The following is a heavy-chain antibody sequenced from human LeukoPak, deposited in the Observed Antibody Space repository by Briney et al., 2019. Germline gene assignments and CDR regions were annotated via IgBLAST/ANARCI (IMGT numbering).Heavy chain of an antibody. J-gene: IGHJ6*02. CDR3: ARGIRFLEWERYGMDV. V-gene: IGHV4-31*03. D-gene: IGHD3-3*01. CDR1: GGSISSGGYY. CDR2: IYYSGST. Sequence: SETLSLTCTVSGGSISSGGYYWSWIRQHPGKGLEWIGYIYYSGSTYYNPSLKSRVTISVDTSKNQFSLKLSSVTAADTAVYYCARGIRFLEWERYGMDVWGQGTTVTGSS.